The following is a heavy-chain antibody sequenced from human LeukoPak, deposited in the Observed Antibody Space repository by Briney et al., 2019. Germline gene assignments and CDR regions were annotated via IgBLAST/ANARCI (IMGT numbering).Heavy chain of an antibody. V-gene: IGHV1-18*01. J-gene: IGHJ4*02. CDR1: GYTFTSYD. Sequence: ASVKVSCKASGYTFTSYDINWVRQATGQGLEWMGWISAYNGNTNYAQKLQGRVTMTTDTSTSTAYMELRSLRSDDTAVYYCARVGRYSGYLDYWGQGTLVTVSS. D-gene: IGHD5-12*01. CDR3: ARVGRYSGYLDY. CDR2: ISAYNGNT.